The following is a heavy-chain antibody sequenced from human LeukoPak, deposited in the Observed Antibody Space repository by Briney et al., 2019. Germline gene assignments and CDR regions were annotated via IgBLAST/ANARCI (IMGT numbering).Heavy chain of an antibody. J-gene: IGHJ4*02. V-gene: IGHV1-69*13. CDR1: GGTFSSYA. Sequence: GASVKVSCKASGGTFSSYAFSWVQQAPGQGLEWMGGIIPIVGTTNYAQMFQGRVTITADESTSTAYMELSSLRSEDTAVYYCARDPSAYYYDASAFPTLDYWGQGTLVTVSS. CDR2: IIPIVGTT. CDR3: ARDPSAYYYDASAFPTLDY. D-gene: IGHD3-22*01.